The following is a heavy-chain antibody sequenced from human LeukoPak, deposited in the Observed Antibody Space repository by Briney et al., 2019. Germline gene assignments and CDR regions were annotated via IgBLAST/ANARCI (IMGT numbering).Heavy chain of an antibody. Sequence: PSETLSLTCAVSGYSISSGYYWGWIRQPPGKGLEWIGSIYHSGSTYYNPSLKSRVTISVDTSKNQFSLKLSSGTAADTAVYYCARFIAMYVFDIWGQGTMVTVSS. V-gene: IGHV4-38-2*01. CDR3: ARFIAMYVFDI. D-gene: IGHD2-2*01. CDR1: GYSISSGYY. J-gene: IGHJ3*02. CDR2: IYHSGST.